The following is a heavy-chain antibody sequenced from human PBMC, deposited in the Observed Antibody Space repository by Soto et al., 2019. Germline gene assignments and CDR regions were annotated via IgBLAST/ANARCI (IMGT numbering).Heavy chain of an antibody. J-gene: IGHJ5*02. Sequence: QVQLVESGGGVVQPGRSLRLSCAASGFTFSSYGMHWVRQAPGKGLEWVAVISYDGSNKYYADSVKGRFTISRDNSKNTLYLQMNSLRAEDTAVYYCAKDRVVRPARVSTGWFDPWGQGTLVTVSS. D-gene: IGHD5-18*01. CDR3: AKDRVVRPARVSTGWFDP. CDR1: GFTFSSYG. V-gene: IGHV3-30*18. CDR2: ISYDGSNK.